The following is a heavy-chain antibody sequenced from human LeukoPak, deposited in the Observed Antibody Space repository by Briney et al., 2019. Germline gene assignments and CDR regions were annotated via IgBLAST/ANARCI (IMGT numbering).Heavy chain of an antibody. V-gene: IGHV4-39*01. J-gene: IGHJ4*02. CDR1: GGSISSDSYY. Sequence: SETLSLTCTVSGGSISSDSYYWAWIRQPPGKGLEWIASIYYSGSTYYNPSLKSRVTISVDTSRNQFSLKLSSVTAADTDVYYCASLAVAGLSEGYWGQGTLVIVSS. D-gene: IGHD6-19*01. CDR2: IYYSGST. CDR3: ASLAVAGLSEGY.